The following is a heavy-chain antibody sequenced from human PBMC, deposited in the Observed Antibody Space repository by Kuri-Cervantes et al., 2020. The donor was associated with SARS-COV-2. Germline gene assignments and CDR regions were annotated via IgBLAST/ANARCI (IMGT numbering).Heavy chain of an antibody. J-gene: IGHJ3*02. Sequence: GESLKISCTASGFIFSDYYMTWIRQAPGKGLEWVSNIGPSGTTKYYADSVKGRFTISRDSAKNSLFLQMNSLRPEDMAMYYCAKERGYGYGFDIWGQGTMVTVSS. V-gene: IGHV3-11*01. D-gene: IGHD3-10*01. CDR2: IGPSGTTK. CDR3: AKERGYGYGFDI. CDR1: GFIFSDYY.